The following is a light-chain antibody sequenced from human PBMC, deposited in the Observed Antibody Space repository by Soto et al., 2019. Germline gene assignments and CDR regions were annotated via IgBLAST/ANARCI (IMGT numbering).Light chain of an antibody. J-gene: IGKJ1*01. CDR2: GES. CDR1: QSVSSN. Sequence: EIVMTQSPATLSVSPGERVTLSCRASQSVSSNLAWYRQKPGQAPRLLIYGESTRATGIPARFSGSGSGTEFTLTISSLQSEDFAVYYCQQYNNWPRTFGQGTKVEIK. V-gene: IGKV3-15*01. CDR3: QQYNNWPRT.